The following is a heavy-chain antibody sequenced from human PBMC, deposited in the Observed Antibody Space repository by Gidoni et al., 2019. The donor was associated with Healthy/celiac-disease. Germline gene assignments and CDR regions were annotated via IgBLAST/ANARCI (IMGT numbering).Heavy chain of an antibody. CDR1: GGSISRYY. CDR2: IYYSGST. J-gene: IGHJ4*02. CDR3: AGGGSYKPPDY. Sequence: QVQLQESGPGLVKPSETLSLTCTVSGGSISRYYWSWIRQPPGKGLEWSGYIYYSGSTNYNPSLKSRATISVDTSKNQSSLKLSSGPAADTAVYYCAGGGSYKPPDYWGQGTLVTVSS. V-gene: IGHV4-59*01. D-gene: IGHD1-26*01.